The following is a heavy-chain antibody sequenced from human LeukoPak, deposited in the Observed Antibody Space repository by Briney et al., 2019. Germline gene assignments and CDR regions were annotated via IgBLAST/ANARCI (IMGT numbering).Heavy chain of an antibody. Sequence: PSGTLSLTCAVSADSIIISNWWSWVRQPPGKGLEWIGEIYHSGSTNYSPSLKSRVTISVDKSKNQFSLKLRSVTAADTAVYYCAREIPSYYYAMDVWGQGTTVTVSS. CDR1: ADSIIISNW. CDR2: IYHSGST. J-gene: IGHJ6*02. CDR3: AREIPSYYYAMDV. V-gene: IGHV4-4*02. D-gene: IGHD2-2*02.